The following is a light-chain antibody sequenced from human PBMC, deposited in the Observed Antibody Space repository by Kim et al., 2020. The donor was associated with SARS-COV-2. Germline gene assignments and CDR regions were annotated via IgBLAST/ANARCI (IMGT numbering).Light chain of an antibody. V-gene: IGLV10-54*01. Sequence: SQAATLPCTGNSNNVGDQGAAWLPQHHGHPPKLLSYRNDNRPSGISERLSASRSGNTASLTITGLQPEDEADYYCSAWDSSLSVWVLGGGTQLTVL. CDR2: RND. CDR3: SAWDSSLSVWV. J-gene: IGLJ3*02. CDR1: SNNVGDQG.